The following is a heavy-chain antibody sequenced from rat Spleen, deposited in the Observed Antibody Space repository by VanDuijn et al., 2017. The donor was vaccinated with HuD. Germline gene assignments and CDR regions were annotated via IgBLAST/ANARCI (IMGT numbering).Heavy chain of an antibody. CDR1: GFSLSSNG. V-gene: IGHV2-30*01. Sequence: QVQLKESGPGLVQPSQTLSLTCTVSGFSLSSNGVSWVRQPPGKGLEWMGVIWTGGSTEYNSALKSRLSISRDTSKSQVFLKMSSLQTEDTATYYCARGGFYGYDWGQGVMVTVSS. CDR2: IWTGGST. D-gene: IGHD1-7*01. CDR3: ARGGFYGYD. J-gene: IGHJ2*01.